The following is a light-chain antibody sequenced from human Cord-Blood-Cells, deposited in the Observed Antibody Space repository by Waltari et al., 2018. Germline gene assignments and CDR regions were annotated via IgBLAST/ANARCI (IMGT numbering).Light chain of an antibody. CDR3: QQSYSTPRG. Sequence: DIQMTQSPSSLSASVGDRVTITCRASQSISSYLNWYQQKPGKAPKLLIYAASSLQSGVPSRFSGSGSGTYFTLTISSLQPEDFATYYCQQSYSTPRGFGPGTKVDIK. CDR2: AAS. J-gene: IGKJ3*01. CDR1: QSISSY. V-gene: IGKV1-39*01.